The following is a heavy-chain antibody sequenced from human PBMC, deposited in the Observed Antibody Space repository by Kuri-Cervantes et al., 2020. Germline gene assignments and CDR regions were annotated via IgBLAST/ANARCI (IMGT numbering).Heavy chain of an antibody. Sequence: GESLKISCAASGFTFSSYAMTWVRQAPGKGLEWVSSISGSSGHTYHADSVKGRFTISRDNSKNTLYLQMNSLGAGDTAVYYCAKGYSPGWYDYWGQGTLVTVSS. D-gene: IGHD6-19*01. CDR2: ISGSSGHT. V-gene: IGHV3-23*01. CDR3: AKGYSPGWYDY. CDR1: GFTFSSYA. J-gene: IGHJ4*02.